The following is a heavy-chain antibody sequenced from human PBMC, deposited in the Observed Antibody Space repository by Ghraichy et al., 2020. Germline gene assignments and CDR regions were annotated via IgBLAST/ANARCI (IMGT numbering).Heavy chain of an antibody. CDR3: ARPKEEVVDTGDY. CDR1: GGSISSSSYY. CDR2: IYYSGST. D-gene: IGHD5-18*01. Sequence: SETLSLTCTVSGGSISSSSYYWGWIRQPPGKGLEWIGSIYYSGSTYYNPSLKSRVTISVDTSKNQFSLKLSSVTAADTAVYYCARPKEEVVDTGDYWGQGTLVTVSS. V-gene: IGHV4-39*01. J-gene: IGHJ4*02.